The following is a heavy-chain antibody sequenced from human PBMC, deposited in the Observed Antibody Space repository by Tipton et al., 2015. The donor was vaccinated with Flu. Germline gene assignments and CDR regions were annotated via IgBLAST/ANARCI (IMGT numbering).Heavy chain of an antibody. CDR1: GGSFSGYY. J-gene: IGHJ4*02. D-gene: IGHD3-10*01. CDR3: ARRRKYYYGSGLDY. Sequence: TLSLTCAVYGGSFSGYYWSWIRQPPGKGLEWIGEINHSGSTNYNPSLKSRVTISVDTSKNQFSLKLSSVTAADTAVYYCARRRKYYYGSGLDYWGQGTLVTVSS. V-gene: IGHV4-34*01. CDR2: INHSGST.